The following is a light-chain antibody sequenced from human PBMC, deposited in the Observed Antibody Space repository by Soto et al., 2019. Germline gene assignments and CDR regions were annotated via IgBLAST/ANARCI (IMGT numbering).Light chain of an antibody. CDR2: GAS. J-gene: IGKJ1*01. CDR3: QQYNIWPPWT. V-gene: IGKV3-15*01. CDR1: QGVSGN. Sequence: EIVMTQSPGTLSVSRGERATLSCRASQGVSGNLAWYQQKPGQAPRLLIYGASTRATGIPARFSGSGSGTEFTLTISSLQSEDFAVYYCQQYNIWPPWTFGQGTKVDIK.